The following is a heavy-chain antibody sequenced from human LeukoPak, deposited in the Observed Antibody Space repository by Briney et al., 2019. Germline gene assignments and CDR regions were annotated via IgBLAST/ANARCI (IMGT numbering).Heavy chain of an antibody. CDR3: TSIVGGRSFDY. V-gene: IGHV3-72*01. Sequence: PGGSLRLSCAASGFTFSDYYMDWVRQAPGKGLEWVGRTRNRANSYTTEYAASVKGRFTISRDDSKNSLYLQMMSLETEDTAVYYCTSIVGGRSFDYWGQGTLVTVSS. D-gene: IGHD1-26*01. CDR1: GFTFSDYY. CDR2: TRNRANSYTT. J-gene: IGHJ4*02.